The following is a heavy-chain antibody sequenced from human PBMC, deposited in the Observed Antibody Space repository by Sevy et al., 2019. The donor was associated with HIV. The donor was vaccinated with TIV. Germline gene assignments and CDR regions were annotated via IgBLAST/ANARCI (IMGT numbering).Heavy chain of an antibody. Sequence: SLRLSCAASGFTFSSYAMSWVRQAPGKGLEWVSTFSFGCGKINYADSVKGRFTISRDNSKNTLYLQMHSLRAEDTAVYYCAREGCSKPHDYWGQGTLVTVSS. CDR1: GFTFSSYA. CDR3: AREGCSKPHDY. CDR2: FSFGCGKI. J-gene: IGHJ4*02. V-gene: IGHV3-23*01. D-gene: IGHD3-10*02.